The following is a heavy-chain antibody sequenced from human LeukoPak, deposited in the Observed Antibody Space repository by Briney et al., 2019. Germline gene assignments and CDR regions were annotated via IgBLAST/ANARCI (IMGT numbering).Heavy chain of an antibody. V-gene: IGHV4-39*07. J-gene: IGHJ6*03. CDR1: GGSISSSSYY. CDR3: AREGYYYYYMDV. Sequence: SETLSLTCTVSGGSISSSSYYWGWIRQPPGKGLEWIGSFYYSGSAYYNPSLKSRVTISVDTSKNQFSLKLSSVTAADTAVYYCAREGYYYYYMDVWGKGTTVTISS. CDR2: FYYSGSA.